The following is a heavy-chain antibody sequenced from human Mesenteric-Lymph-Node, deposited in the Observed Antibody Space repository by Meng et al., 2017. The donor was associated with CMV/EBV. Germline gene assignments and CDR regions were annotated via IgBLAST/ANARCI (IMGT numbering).Heavy chain of an antibody. CDR3: AREYGYSYGTGYFDY. CDR1: GFTFSTYW. D-gene: IGHD5-18*01. Sequence: GESLKISCVGSGFTFSTYWMSWVRQAPGKGLEWVSVIYSGGSTYYADSVKGRFTISRDNSKNTLYLQMNSLRAEDTAVYYCAREYGYSYGTGYFDYWGQGTLVTVSS. V-gene: IGHV3-53*01. CDR2: IYSGGST. J-gene: IGHJ4*02.